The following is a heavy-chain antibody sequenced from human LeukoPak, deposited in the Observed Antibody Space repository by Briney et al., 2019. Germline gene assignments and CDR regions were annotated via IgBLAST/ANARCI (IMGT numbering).Heavy chain of an antibody. CDR2: IYYGGST. J-gene: IGHJ4*02. CDR1: GGSISSGDYY. V-gene: IGHV4-30-4*08. CDR3: ARGSGTGTAYYFDY. Sequence: SETLSLTCTVSGGSISSGDYYWSWIRQPPGKGLEWIGYIYYGGSTYYNPSLKSRVTISVDTSKNQFSLKLSSVTAADTAVYYCARGSGTGTAYYFDYWGQGTLVTVSS. D-gene: IGHD1/OR15-1a*01.